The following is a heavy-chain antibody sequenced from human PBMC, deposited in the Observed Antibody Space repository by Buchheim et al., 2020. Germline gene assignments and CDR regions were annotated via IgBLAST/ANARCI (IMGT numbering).Heavy chain of an antibody. V-gene: IGHV4-39*07. CDR2: IYYSGST. CDR3: ARDRPLYYDSTNYGMDV. CDR1: GGSISSSSYY. J-gene: IGHJ6*02. D-gene: IGHD3-22*01. Sequence: QLQLQESGPGLVKPSETLSLTCTVSGGSISSSSYYWGWIRQPPGKGLEWIGSIYYSGSTYYTPSLKSRVTISVDPSKTQFSLKLSSVTAADTAVYYCARDRPLYYDSTNYGMDVWGQGTT.